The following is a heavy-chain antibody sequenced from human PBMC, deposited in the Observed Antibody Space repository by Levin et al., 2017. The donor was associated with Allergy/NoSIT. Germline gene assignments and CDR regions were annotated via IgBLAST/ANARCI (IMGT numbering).Heavy chain of an antibody. D-gene: IGHD3-10*01. CDR1: GFTFSNYA. V-gene: IGHV3-30-3*01. CDR2: ISVDGSSE. Sequence: QLGESLKISCAASGFTFSNYAMHWVRQAPAKGLDWVGVISVDGSSEFYIDSVKGRFTISRDKSKNRLYLQMDSLRAEDTALYYCVRGRVPNDYWGQGTLVTVSS. CDR3: VRGRVPNDY. J-gene: IGHJ4*02.